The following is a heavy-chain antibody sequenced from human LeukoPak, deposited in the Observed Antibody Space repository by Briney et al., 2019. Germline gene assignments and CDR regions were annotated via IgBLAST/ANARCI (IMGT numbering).Heavy chain of an antibody. J-gene: IGHJ2*01. CDR1: GYSISSGYY. Sequence: SETLSLTCTVSGYSISSGYYWGWIRPPPGKGLEWIGYIYYSGSTNYNPSLKSRVTISVDTSKNQFSLKLSSVTAADTAVYYCARLLLWFGESWYFDLWGRGTLVTVSS. CDR2: IYYSGST. D-gene: IGHD3-10*01. V-gene: IGHV4-38-2*02. CDR3: ARLLLWFGESWYFDL.